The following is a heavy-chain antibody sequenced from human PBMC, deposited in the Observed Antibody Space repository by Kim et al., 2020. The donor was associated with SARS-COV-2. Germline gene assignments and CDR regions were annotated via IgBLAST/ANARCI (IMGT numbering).Heavy chain of an antibody. J-gene: IGHJ5*02. V-gene: IGHV1-69*13. CDR3: AREYEVLWFGESKSPGSFDP. D-gene: IGHD3-10*01. CDR2: IIPIFGTA. Sequence: SVKVSCKASGGTFSSYAISWVRQAPGQGLEWMGGIIPIFGTANYAQKFQGRVTITADESTSTAYMELSSLRSEDTAVYYCAREYEVLWFGESKSPGSFDPWGQGTLVTVSS. CDR1: GGTFSSYA.